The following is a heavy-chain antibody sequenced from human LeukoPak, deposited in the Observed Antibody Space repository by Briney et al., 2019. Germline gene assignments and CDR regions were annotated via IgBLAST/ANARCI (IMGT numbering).Heavy chain of an antibody. J-gene: IGHJ6*02. CDR3: ARDLADAYYYGMDV. CDR1: GFTFSSYA. D-gene: IGHD6-13*01. Sequence: GGSLRLSCAASGFTFSSYAMHWVRQAPGKGLEWVAVIPYDGSNKYYADSVKGRFTISRDNSKNTLYLQMNSLRAEDTAVYYCARDLADAYYYGMDVWGQGTTVTVSS. CDR2: IPYDGSNK. V-gene: IGHV3-30-3*01.